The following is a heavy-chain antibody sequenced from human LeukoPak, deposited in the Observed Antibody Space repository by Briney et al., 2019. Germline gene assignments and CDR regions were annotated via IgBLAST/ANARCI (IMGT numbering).Heavy chain of an antibody. Sequence: GGSLRLSCAASGFTFSSYGMHWVRQVPGKGLEWVAFIRYDGSNKYYADSVKGRFTISRDNSKNTLYVQMNSLRAEDTAVYYCAKDIGYSPYFFDYWRQGTLVTVSS. CDR2: IRYDGSNK. CDR3: AKDIGYSPYFFDY. D-gene: IGHD5-12*01. V-gene: IGHV3-30*02. J-gene: IGHJ4*02. CDR1: GFTFSSYG.